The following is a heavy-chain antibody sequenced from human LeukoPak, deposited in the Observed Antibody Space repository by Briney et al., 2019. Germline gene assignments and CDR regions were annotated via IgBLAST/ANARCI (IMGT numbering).Heavy chain of an antibody. V-gene: IGHV3-11*01. CDR1: GFTFRDYY. CDR2: ITSGGTTI. J-gene: IGHJ4*02. D-gene: IGHD6-19*01. CDR3: ARSAYASGWY. Sequence: GGSLRLSCAASGFTFRDYYMSWIRQAPGKGLEWVSYITSGGTTIYYTDSVRGRFTISRDNAKTSLYLQMNSLRAEDTAMYYCARSAYASGWYLGQGTLVTVSS.